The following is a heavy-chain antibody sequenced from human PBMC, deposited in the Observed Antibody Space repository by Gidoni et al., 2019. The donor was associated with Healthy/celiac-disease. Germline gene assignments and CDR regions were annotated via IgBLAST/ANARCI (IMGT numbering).Heavy chain of an antibody. Sequence: QVQLVQSGAEVKKPGASVKVSCKASGYTFTGYYMHWVRQAPGQGLEWMGWINPNSGGTNYAQKFQGWVTMTRDTSISTAYMELSRLRSDDTAVYYCARESSGWPHYYYYGMDVWGQGTTVTVSS. V-gene: IGHV1-2*04. CDR3: ARESSGWPHYYYYGMDV. CDR2: INPNSGGT. CDR1: GYTFTGYY. J-gene: IGHJ6*02. D-gene: IGHD6-19*01.